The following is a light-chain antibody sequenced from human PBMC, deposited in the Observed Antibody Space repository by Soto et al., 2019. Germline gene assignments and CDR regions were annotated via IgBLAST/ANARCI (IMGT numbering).Light chain of an antibody. CDR1: QSIDIW. CDR2: KAS. J-gene: IGKJ1*01. Sequence: DVQMTQSPSTLSASVGDRVTITCRASQSIDIWLAWYQQKPGKAPNLLIYKASTLETGVPSRFTGSGSGTEFTLTLISLQPDDFATYYCQQYNTFSTFGQGTKVEMK. CDR3: QQYNTFST. V-gene: IGKV1-5*03.